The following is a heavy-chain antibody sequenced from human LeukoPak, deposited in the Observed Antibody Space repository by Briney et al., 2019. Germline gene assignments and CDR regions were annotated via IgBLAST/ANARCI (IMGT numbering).Heavy chain of an antibody. J-gene: IGHJ6*03. Sequence: SETLSLTCTVSGGSLSSGSYYWSWMRQPAGKGVEWIGRIYTSGSTNYNPSLKSRVTISVDTSKNQFSLKLSSVTAPDTTGYYCLRAPFQSCSVFYYYYYIVVGARGTTLTVSS. CDR1: GGSLSSGSYY. V-gene: IGHV4-61*02. D-gene: IGHD2-15*01. CDR2: IYTSGST. CDR3: LRAPFQSCSVFYYYYYIVV.